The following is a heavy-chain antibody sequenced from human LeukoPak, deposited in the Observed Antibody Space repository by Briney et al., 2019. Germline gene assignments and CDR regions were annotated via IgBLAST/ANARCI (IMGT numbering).Heavy chain of an antibody. J-gene: IGHJ3*02. D-gene: IGHD3-22*01. CDR1: GGSISRSNYY. CDR3: ARGDYYYDSTDLGAFDI. CDR2: IYYSGNT. Sequence: SETLSLTCIVSGGSISRSNYYWGWIRPSPGKGLEWIGSIYYSGNTYYNPSLKSRVTISVDTSKNQFSQKLSSVTAADTAVYYCARGDYYYDSTDLGAFDIWGQGTMVTVSS. V-gene: IGHV4-39*01.